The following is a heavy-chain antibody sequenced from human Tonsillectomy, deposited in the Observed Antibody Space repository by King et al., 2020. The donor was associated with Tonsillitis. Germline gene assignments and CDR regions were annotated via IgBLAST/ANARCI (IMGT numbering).Heavy chain of an antibody. J-gene: IGHJ3*02. D-gene: IGHD6-19*01. CDR3: ERDRRSGWLGDFDI. CDR1: GFTFDDYA. Sequence: VQLVESGGGLVQPGRSLRVSCAASGFTFDDYAMHWVRQAPGKGLEWVSGINWNSGSIVYADSVKGRFTISRDNAKNSLYLQMNSLRPEDTALYYCERDRRSGWLGDFDIWGQGTMVTVSS. V-gene: IGHV3-9*01. CDR2: INWNSGSI.